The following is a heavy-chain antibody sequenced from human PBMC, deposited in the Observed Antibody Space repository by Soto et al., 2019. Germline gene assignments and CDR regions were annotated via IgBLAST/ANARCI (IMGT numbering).Heavy chain of an antibody. CDR2: IWYDGSNK. Sequence: QVQLVESGGGVVQPGRSLRLSCAASGFTFSRYGMHWVRQAPGKGLEWEAVIWYDGSNKYYADSVKGRFTISRDNSKNPLYLEMNSLRAEDTAVYYCARASGYSGYDSSPGVDYWGQGTLVTVSS. CDR3: ARASGYSGYDSSPGVDY. CDR1: GFTFSRYG. V-gene: IGHV3-33*01. D-gene: IGHD5-12*01. J-gene: IGHJ4*02.